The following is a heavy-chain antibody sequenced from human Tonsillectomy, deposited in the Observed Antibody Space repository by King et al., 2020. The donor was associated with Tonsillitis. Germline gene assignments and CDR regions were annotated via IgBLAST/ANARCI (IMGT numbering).Heavy chain of an antibody. CDR1: GGSISSYH. CDR3: ARHGEGGCGDGGGDYDDEAMDV. D-gene: IGHD3-10*01. J-gene: IGHJ6*02. Sequence: VQLQESGPGLVKPSETLSLTCTVSGGSISSYHWSWIRQPPGEGLEWIGYVYYTGITNYNPSLMRRVTIPADTSKNQLSLQLSSVTAADTAVYYCARHGEGGCGDGGGDYDDEAMDVWGQGTTVTVSS. CDR2: VYYTGIT. V-gene: IGHV4-59*08.